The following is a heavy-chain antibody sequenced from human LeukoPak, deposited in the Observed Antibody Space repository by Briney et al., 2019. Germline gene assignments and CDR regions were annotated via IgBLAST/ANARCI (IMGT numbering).Heavy chain of an antibody. J-gene: IGHJ6*02. CDR2: ISAYNGNT. V-gene: IGHV1-18*01. D-gene: IGHD5-18*01. Sequence: DSVKVSCKASGYTFTSYGISWVRQAPGQGLEWMGWISAYNGNTNYAQKLQGRVTMTTDTSTSTAYMELRSLRSDDTAVYYCARERGYSYGYVDYYGMDVWGQGTTVTVSS. CDR3: ARERGYSYGYVDYYGMDV. CDR1: GYTFTSYG.